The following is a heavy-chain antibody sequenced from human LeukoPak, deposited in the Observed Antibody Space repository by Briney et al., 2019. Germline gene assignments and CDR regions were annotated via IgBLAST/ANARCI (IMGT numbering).Heavy chain of an antibody. CDR2: IKNKTKGETT. V-gene: IGHV3-15*01. CDR3: AKDKRWELLRRQDYFDY. J-gene: IGHJ4*02. D-gene: IGHD1-26*01. CDR1: GFTFSSAW. Sequence: GGSLRLSCAASGFTFSSAWMTWVRQAPGKGLEWVGHIKNKTKGETTEYAAPVKGRFIISRDDSKNTLYLQMNSLRTEDTAVYYCAKDKRWELLRRQDYFDYWGQGTLVTVSS.